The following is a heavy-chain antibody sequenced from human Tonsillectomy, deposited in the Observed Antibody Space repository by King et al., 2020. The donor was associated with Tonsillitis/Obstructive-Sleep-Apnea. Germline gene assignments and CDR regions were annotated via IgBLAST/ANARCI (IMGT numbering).Heavy chain of an antibody. J-gene: IGHJ6*02. CDR2: ITDDGSNK. V-gene: IGHV3-30*04. CDR3: ARECSSGWYQSSGMDV. D-gene: IGHD6-19*01. CDR1: GFTFSSYA. Sequence: VQLVESGGGVVQPGRSLRLSCAASGFTFSSYAMHWVRQAPGKGLEWVANITDDGSNKYYADSVKGRFTISRDNSKNTLYLQMNSLRAEDTAVYYCARECSSGWYQSSGMDVWGQGNTVTVSS.